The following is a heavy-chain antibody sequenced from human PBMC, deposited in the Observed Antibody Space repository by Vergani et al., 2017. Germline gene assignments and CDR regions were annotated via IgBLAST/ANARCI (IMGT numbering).Heavy chain of an antibody. CDR3: AKGNYYGSGSYYKFXFDY. D-gene: IGHD3-10*01. J-gene: IGHJ4*02. Sequence: EVQLLESGGGLVQPGGSLRLSCAASGFTFSSYAMSWVRQAPGKGLEWVSAISGSGGSTYYADSVKGRFTISRDNSKNTLYLQMNSLRAEDTAVYYCAKGNYYGSGSYYKFXFDYWGQGTLVTVSS. CDR2: ISGSGGST. CDR1: GFTFSSYA. V-gene: IGHV3-23*01.